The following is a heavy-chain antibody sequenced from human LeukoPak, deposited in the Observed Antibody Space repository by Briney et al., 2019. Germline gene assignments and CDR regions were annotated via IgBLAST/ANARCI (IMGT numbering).Heavy chain of an antibody. Sequence: SETLSLTCTVSGYSIRSGSYWGWIRQPPGKGLEWIGSTYHSGSTYYNPSLKSRVTISVDTSKNQFSLRLSSVTAADTAVYYCARATYYYDSSGYWTLEFDFDIWGQGTMVTVSS. CDR2: TYHSGST. J-gene: IGHJ3*02. V-gene: IGHV4-38-2*02. CDR3: ARATYYYDSSGYWTLEFDFDI. D-gene: IGHD3-22*01. CDR1: GYSIRSGSY.